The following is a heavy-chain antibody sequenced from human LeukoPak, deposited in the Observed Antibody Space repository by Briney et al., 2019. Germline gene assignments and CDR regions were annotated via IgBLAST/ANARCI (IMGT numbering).Heavy chain of an antibody. V-gene: IGHV1-8*01. D-gene: IGHD5-12*01. CDR1: GYTFTSYD. Sequence: ASVKVSCKASGYTFTSYDINWVRQATGQGLEWMGWMNPNSGNTGYAQKFQGRVTMTRDTSTSTVYMELSSLRSEDTAVYYCARGKVDSGYDLGGCCAFDIWGQGTMVTVSS. J-gene: IGHJ3*02. CDR3: ARGKVDSGYDLGGCCAFDI. CDR2: MNPNSGNT.